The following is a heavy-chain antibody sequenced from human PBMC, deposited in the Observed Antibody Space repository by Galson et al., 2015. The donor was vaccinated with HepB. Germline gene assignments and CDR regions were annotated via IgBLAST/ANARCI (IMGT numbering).Heavy chain of an antibody. Sequence: SVKVSCKASGYTFTSYAMNWVRQAPGQGLEWMGWINTNTGNPTYAQGFTGRFVFSLDTSVSTAYLQIGSLKAEDTAVYYCARVPKVLEMATILSWMGAFDIWGQGTMVTVSS. D-gene: IGHD5-24*01. J-gene: IGHJ3*02. CDR2: INTNTGNP. CDR3: ARVPKVLEMATILSWMGAFDI. CDR1: GYTFTSYA. V-gene: IGHV7-4-1*01.